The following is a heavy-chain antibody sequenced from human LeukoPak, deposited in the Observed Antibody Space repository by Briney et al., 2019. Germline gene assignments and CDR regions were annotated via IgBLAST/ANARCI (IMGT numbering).Heavy chain of an antibody. D-gene: IGHD5-24*01. CDR3: ARVGMATSFDY. J-gene: IGHJ4*02. V-gene: IGHV4-59*01. CDR2: ILHSGST. CDR1: GGSISSNY. Sequence: SETLSLTCTVSGGSISSNYWSWIRQPPGKGPEWIGYILHSGSTNYNPSLKSRVTISIDTSKKQFSLKLSSVTVADTAVYYCARVGMATSFDYWGQGTLVTVSS.